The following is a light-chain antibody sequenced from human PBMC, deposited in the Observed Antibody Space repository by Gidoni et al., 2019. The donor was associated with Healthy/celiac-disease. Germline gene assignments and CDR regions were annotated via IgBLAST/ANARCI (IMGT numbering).Light chain of an antibody. Sequence: AIRMTQSPSSFSASTGDRVTITCRASQGIRIYLAWYQQKPGKAPKLLIYAASTLQSGVPSRFSGSGSGTDFTLTSSCLQSEDVATYYCQQYYSYPRTFGQGTKVEIK. J-gene: IGKJ1*01. CDR1: QGIRIY. V-gene: IGKV1-8*01. CDR2: AAS. CDR3: QQYYSYPRT.